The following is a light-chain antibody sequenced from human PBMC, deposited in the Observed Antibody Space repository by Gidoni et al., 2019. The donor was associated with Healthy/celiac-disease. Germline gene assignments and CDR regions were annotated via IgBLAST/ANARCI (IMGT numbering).Light chain of an antibody. Sequence: QSALTQPASVSGSPGQSVTISCTGTSSDVGSYNLVSWYQQHPGKAPKLMIDECSNRPSGASNRFSGSKSGNPASLTISGLHAEDEADYYCCSYAGSSTWVFGGGTKLPVL. CDR1: SSDVGSYNL. CDR2: ECS. J-gene: IGLJ3*02. CDR3: CSYAGSSTWV. V-gene: IGLV2-23*01.